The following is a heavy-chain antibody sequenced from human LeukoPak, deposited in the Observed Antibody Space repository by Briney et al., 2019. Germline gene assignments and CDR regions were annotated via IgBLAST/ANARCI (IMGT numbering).Heavy chain of an antibody. D-gene: IGHD3-22*01. Sequence: GGSLRLSCAASGFTVSSNYMSGVRQAPGKGLEWVSVIYSGGSTYYADSVKGRFTISRDNSKNTLYLQMNSLRAEDTAVYYCARTYYYDSSGYLRDYWGQGTLVTVSS. V-gene: IGHV3-66*01. CDR2: IYSGGST. CDR1: GFTVSSNY. J-gene: IGHJ4*02. CDR3: ARTYYYDSSGYLRDY.